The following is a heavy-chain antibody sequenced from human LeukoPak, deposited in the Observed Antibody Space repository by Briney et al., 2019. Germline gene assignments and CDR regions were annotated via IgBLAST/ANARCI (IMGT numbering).Heavy chain of an antibody. Sequence: GGSLRLSCAASGFTFSSYGMSWVRQAPGKGLEWVSAISGSGGSTYYADSVKGRFTISRDNSKNTLYLQMNSLRAEDTAVYYCARDSSSGWFFDYWGQGTLVTVSS. CDR2: ISGSGGST. CDR1: GFTFSSYG. CDR3: ARDSSSGWFFDY. J-gene: IGHJ4*02. D-gene: IGHD6-19*01. V-gene: IGHV3-23*01.